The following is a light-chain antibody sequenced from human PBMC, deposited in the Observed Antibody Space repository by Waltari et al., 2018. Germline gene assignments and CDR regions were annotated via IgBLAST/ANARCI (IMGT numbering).Light chain of an antibody. CDR2: WAS. CDR1: QSVLYSSNNKNY. Sequence: DIVMTQSPDSLAVSLGERATINCKSSQSVLYSSNNKNYLAWYQQKPGQPPTLIIYWASTREAGVPDRFSGSGSGTDFPLNISSLQAEDVAVYYCQQYYSTPYTFGQGTKLEIK. V-gene: IGKV4-1*01. J-gene: IGKJ2*01. CDR3: QQYYSTPYT.